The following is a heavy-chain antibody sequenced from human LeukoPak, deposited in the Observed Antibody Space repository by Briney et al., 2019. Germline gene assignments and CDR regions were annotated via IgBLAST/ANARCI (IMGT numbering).Heavy chain of an antibody. Sequence: PGGSLRLSCAASGFTFSSYAMHWVRQAPGKGLEWVAVISYDGSNKYYADSVKGRFTISRDNAKNSVFLQMNSLRVEDTAVYYCAALRGSSWKGGYFYHWGQGTLVTVSS. J-gene: IGHJ1*01. CDR1: GFTFSSYA. CDR2: ISYDGSNK. CDR3: AALRGSSWKGGYFYH. D-gene: IGHD6-13*01. V-gene: IGHV3-30-3*01.